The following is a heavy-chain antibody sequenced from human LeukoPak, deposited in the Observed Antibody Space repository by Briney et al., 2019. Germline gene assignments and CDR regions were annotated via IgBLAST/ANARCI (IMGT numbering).Heavy chain of an antibody. CDR2: IKQDGSEK. CDR1: GFTFSSYW. Sequence: PGGSLRLSCAASGFTFSSYWMSWVRQAPGKGQEWVANIKQDGSEKYYVDSVKGRFTISRDNAKNTLYLQMNSLRAEDTAVYYCAKEGNRIAAPDSGYWGQGTLVTVSS. CDR3: AKEGNRIAAPDSGY. J-gene: IGHJ4*02. V-gene: IGHV3-7*01. D-gene: IGHD6-13*01.